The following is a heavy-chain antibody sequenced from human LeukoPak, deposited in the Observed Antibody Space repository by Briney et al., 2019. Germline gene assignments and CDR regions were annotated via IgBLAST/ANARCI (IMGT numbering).Heavy chain of an antibody. CDR3: AKRMGYAFGHFDY. V-gene: IGHV3-23*01. D-gene: IGHD5-18*01. J-gene: IGHJ4*02. CDR1: GLTFSNYA. CDR2: ISNTGGRT. Sequence: PGGSLRLSCAASGLTFSNYAVGWVRQAPGRGLEWVSAISNTGGRTYYADSVKGRFTISRDNSKNTLYLQMNSLRDDDAGVYYCAKRMGYAFGHFDYWGQGALVTVSS.